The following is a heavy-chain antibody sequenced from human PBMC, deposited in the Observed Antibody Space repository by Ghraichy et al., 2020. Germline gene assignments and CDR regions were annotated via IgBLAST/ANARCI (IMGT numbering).Heavy chain of an antibody. Sequence: GGSLRLSCAASGFTFSSYWMSWVRQAPGKGLEWVANIKQDGSEKYYVDSVKGRFTISRDNAKNSLYLQMNSLRAEDTAVYYCASISRGAAAGIGGGIVDYWGQGTLVTVSS. D-gene: IGHD6-13*01. V-gene: IGHV3-7*01. J-gene: IGHJ4*02. CDR2: IKQDGSEK. CDR3: ASISRGAAAGIGGGIVDY. CDR1: GFTFSSYW.